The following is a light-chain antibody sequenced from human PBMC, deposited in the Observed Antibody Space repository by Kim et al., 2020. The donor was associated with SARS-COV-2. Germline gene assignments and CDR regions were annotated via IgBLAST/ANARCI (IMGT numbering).Light chain of an antibody. CDR1: KSISSW. CDR3: QQYNSYSYS. J-gene: IGKJ2*03. V-gene: IGKV1-5*03. CDR2: EAS. Sequence: SAAGGDRITITCRASKSISSWLAWYQQKPGKAPKLLIYEASSLESGVPSRFSGSGSGTEFTLTISSLQPDDFATYYCQQYNSYSYSFGQGTKLEI.